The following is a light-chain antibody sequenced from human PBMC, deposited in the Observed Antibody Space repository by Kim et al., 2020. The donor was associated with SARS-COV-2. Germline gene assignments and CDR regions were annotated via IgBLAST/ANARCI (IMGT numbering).Light chain of an antibody. V-gene: IGLV2-14*03. Sequence: QSALTQPASVSGSPGQSITISCTGTSSDIGDYNYVSWYQQHPGKAPKLMIYDVSNRPSGISNRFSGSKSGNTASLTISGLKSEDEADYYCSSYTSRSTWVFGGGTKLTVL. CDR1: SSDIGDYNY. CDR3: SSYTSRSTWV. CDR2: DVS. J-gene: IGLJ3*02.